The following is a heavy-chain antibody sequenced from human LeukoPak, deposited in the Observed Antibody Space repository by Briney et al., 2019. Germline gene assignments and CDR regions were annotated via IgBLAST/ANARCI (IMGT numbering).Heavy chain of an antibody. Sequence: SETLSLTCTVSGGSFSSHYWSWIRQPPGKGLEWIGYISYIGSTNYNPSLKSRVTISVDTSKNQFSLKLSSVTAADTAVYYCARHPRYYDILEDAFDIWGQGTMVTVSS. CDR3: ARHPRYYDILEDAFDI. CDR1: GGSFSSHY. V-gene: IGHV4-59*08. D-gene: IGHD3-9*01. J-gene: IGHJ3*02. CDR2: ISYIGST.